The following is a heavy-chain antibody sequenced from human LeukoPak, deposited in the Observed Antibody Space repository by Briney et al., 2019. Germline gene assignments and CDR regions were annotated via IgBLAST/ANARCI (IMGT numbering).Heavy chain of an antibody. CDR3: ARAPQATRGSFGNYHMDV. V-gene: IGHV3-30*01. Sequence: GGSLRLSCAASGFIFRNYAMHWVRQAPAKGLEWVAAISHDVSIKDYAASVKGRFIISRDNSQNTLDLQLNSLGGEDTGVYFCARAPQATRGSFGNYHMDVCGLGTTVTVS. J-gene: IGHJ6*02. D-gene: IGHD3-10*01. CDR2: ISHDVSIK. CDR1: GFIFRNYA.